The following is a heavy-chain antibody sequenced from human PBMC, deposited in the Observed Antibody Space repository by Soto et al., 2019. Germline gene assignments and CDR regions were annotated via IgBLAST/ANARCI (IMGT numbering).Heavy chain of an antibody. J-gene: IGHJ6*02. CDR3: ARGLGVRGVIIGPDYYYGMDV. V-gene: IGHV4-59*01. CDR2: IYHSGST. CDR1: GGSISSYY. D-gene: IGHD3-10*01. Sequence: SETLSLTCTVSGGSISSYYWSWIRQPPGKGLEWIGYIYHSGSTNYNPSLKSRVTISVDTSKNQFSLKLSSVTAADTAVYYCARGLGVRGVIIGPDYYYGMDVWGQGTTVTVSS.